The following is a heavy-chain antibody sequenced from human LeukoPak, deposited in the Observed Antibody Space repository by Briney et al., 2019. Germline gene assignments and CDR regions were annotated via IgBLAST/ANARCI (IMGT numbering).Heavy chain of an antibody. J-gene: IGHJ4*02. Sequence: GGSLRLSCAASGFTFSSYGMSWVRQAPGKGLEWVSAISSNGGSTYYANSVKGRFTISRDNSKNTLYLQMGSLRAEDTAVYYCARAGYSSSWYLGFDYWGQGTLVTVSS. D-gene: IGHD6-13*01. CDR2: ISSNGGST. CDR1: GFTFSSYG. V-gene: IGHV3-64*01. CDR3: ARAGYSSSWYLGFDY.